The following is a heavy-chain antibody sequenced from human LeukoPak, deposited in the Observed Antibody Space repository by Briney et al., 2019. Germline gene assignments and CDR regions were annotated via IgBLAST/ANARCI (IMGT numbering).Heavy chain of an antibody. CDR3: TRVRGYSGYDSGY. D-gene: IGHD5-12*01. V-gene: IGHV3-74*01. CDR2: INSDGSST. CDR1: GFTFSSYW. J-gene: IGHJ4*02. Sequence: PGGSLRLSCAASGFTFSSYWMHWVRQAPGKGLVWVSRINSDGSSTSYAGSVKGRFTISRDNAKNTLYLQMNSLRAEDTAVCYCTRVRGYSGYDSGYWGQGTLVTVSS.